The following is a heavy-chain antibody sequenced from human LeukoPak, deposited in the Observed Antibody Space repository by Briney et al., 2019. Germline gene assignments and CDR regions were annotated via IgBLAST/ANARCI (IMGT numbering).Heavy chain of an antibody. CDR1: GGSISSYY. D-gene: IGHD3-22*01. CDR3: ARDQYYYDSSGYLTFDY. V-gene: IGHV4-4*07. Sequence: SETLSLTCTVSGGSISSYYWSWIRQPAGKGLEWIGHIHTSGSTNYNPSLKSRVTMSVDTSKNQFSLKLSSVTAADTAVYYCARDQYYYDSSGYLTFDYWGQGTLVTVSS. CDR2: IHTSGST. J-gene: IGHJ4*02.